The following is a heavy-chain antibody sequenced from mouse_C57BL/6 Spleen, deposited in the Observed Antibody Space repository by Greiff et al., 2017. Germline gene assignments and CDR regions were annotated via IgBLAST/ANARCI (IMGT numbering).Heavy chain of an antibody. D-gene: IGHD2-5*01. CDR3: ARQCYYSSPYYYAMDY. V-gene: IGHV5-6*01. Sequence: EVKLMESGGDLVKPGGSLKLSCAASGSTFSSYGMSWVRQTPDQRLEWVATISSGGGYTYYPDSVKGRFTISRDNAKNTLYMQMSSLKSEDTAMYYCARQCYYSSPYYYAMDYWGQGTSVTVSS. J-gene: IGHJ4*01. CDR1: GSTFSSYG. CDR2: ISSGGGYT.